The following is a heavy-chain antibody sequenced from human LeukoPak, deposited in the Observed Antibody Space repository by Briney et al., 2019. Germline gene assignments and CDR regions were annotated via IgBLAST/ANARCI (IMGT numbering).Heavy chain of an antibody. Sequence: PSESLSLTCTVSRGSLSSHYWSWLRQPPGKGGGWIGYIYNSGGAKYNPSLPRRVTISIDTSKNQFSPKRTSVTAADTAVYCCARGSFDTSDYNYIGFDYWGQGTLVTVSS. V-gene: IGHV4-59*11. CDR1: RGSLSSHY. CDR3: ARGSFDTSDYNYIGFDY. CDR2: IYNSGGA. D-gene: IGHD3-22*01. J-gene: IGHJ4*02.